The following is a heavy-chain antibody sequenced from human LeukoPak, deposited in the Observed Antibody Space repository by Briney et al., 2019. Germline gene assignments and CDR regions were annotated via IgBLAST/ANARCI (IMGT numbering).Heavy chain of an antibody. CDR2: INPDGSNI. Sequence: GGSLRLSCAASGLSLSNNWMHWIRQVPGKGLVWVSHINPDGSNIRYADSVKGRFTISRDNAKNTVYLQMNSLRAEDTAVYYCARPPHRYGFDMWGQGTRVTVSS. CDR1: GLSLSNNW. V-gene: IGHV3-74*01. CDR3: ARPPHRYGFDM. J-gene: IGHJ3*02.